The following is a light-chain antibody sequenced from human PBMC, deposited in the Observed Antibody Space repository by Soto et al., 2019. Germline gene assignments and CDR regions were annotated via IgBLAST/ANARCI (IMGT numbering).Light chain of an antibody. J-gene: IGLJ1*01. Sequence: QSVLTQPPSVSGAPGQRVTISCSGSSSNIGAGYDVQWYRQFPGTAPKLIIYANSDRPSGVPDRFSGSKSGTSASLAITGLQAEDEADYHCQSYDSSLIVSKVFGTGTKLTVL. CDR3: QSYDSSLIVSKV. CDR2: ANS. CDR1: SSNIGAGYD. V-gene: IGLV1-40*01.